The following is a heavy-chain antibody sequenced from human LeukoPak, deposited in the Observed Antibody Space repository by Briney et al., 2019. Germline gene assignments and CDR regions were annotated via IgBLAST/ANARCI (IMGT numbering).Heavy chain of an antibody. V-gene: IGHV1-8*01. CDR3: ARGTPQDY. CDR1: GYTFTSYD. CDR2: MNPIGGNT. J-gene: IGHJ4*02. Sequence: GASVRDSCKGSGYTFTSYDINWVRQASGQGLEWMGWMNPIGGNTGYARKFQGRVTMTRNTSISTAYMELSSLVSEDTAVYYCARGTPQDYWGQGTLVTVSS.